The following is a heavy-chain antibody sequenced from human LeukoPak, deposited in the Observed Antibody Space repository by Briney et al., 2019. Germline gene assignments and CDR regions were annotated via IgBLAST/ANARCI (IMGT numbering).Heavy chain of an antibody. J-gene: IGHJ3*02. D-gene: IGHD3-22*01. Sequence: PGGSLRLSCAASGFTFSSYGMHWVRQAPGKGLEWVAFIQYDGSDKYYADSVKGRFTISRDNSKNTLYLQMNSLRAEDTAVYYCARGTYKTYYYDSSGYYDDAFDIWGQGTMVTVSS. CDR3: ARGTYKTYYYDSSGYYDDAFDI. CDR1: GFTFSSYG. CDR2: IQYDGSDK. V-gene: IGHV3-30*02.